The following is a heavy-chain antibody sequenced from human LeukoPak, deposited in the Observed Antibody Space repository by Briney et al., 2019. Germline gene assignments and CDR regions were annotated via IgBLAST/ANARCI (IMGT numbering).Heavy chain of an antibody. V-gene: IGHV3-53*01. J-gene: IGHJ4*02. Sequence: GGSLRLSCAASGFTFSSYSMNWVRQAPGKGLECVSVIYSGGSTYYADSVKGRFTISRDNSKNTLYLQMNSLRAEDTAVYYCARDKYPGGFDYWGQGTLVTVSS. CDR3: ARDKYPGGFDY. D-gene: IGHD2-2*02. CDR1: GFTFSSYS. CDR2: IYSGGST.